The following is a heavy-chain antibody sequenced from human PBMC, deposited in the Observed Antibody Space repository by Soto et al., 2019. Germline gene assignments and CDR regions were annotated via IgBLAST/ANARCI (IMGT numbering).Heavy chain of an antibody. CDR1: GYIFTSYG. D-gene: IGHD4-17*01. Sequence: QAHLVQSGPEVKKPGASVKFSCKGSGYIFTSYGIAWVRQAPGQGLEWMGWISAHNGNTEYAQKFQGRVTVTRDTSTSTAYLELRSLRSDDTALYYCARGRYGDYWGQGALVTVSS. CDR2: ISAHNGNT. CDR3: ARGRYGDY. J-gene: IGHJ4*02. V-gene: IGHV1-18*01.